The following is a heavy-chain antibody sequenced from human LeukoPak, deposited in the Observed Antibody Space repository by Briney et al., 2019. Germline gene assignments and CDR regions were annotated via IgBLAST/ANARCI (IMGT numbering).Heavy chain of an antibody. CDR3: ARDGRPLEVAGYEYYFDY. J-gene: IGHJ4*02. Sequence: SETLSLTNTVSGGSISSYYWSWIRQPAGKGLEWIGRIYTSGSTNYNPSLKSRVTMSVDTSKNQSSLQLSSVNAADTAVYYCARDGRPLEVAGYEYYFDYWGQGTLVTVSS. V-gene: IGHV4-4*07. CDR2: IYTSGST. CDR1: GGSISSYY. D-gene: IGHD5-12*01.